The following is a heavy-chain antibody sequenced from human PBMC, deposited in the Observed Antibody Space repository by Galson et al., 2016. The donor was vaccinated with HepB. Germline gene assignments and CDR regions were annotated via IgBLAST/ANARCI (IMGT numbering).Heavy chain of an antibody. J-gene: IGHJ5*02. Sequence: SLRLSCAASGFSFNSNTMHWARQAPGKGLEWVALISSGGSHKYYADSVKGRFTISRDNSKNTLYLQMNSLRAEDTAVYYGFGAQSSPWGQGTLVTVSS. CDR3: FGAQSSP. D-gene: IGHD4/OR15-4a*01. CDR2: ISSGGSHK. CDR1: GFSFNSNT. V-gene: IGHV3-30*03.